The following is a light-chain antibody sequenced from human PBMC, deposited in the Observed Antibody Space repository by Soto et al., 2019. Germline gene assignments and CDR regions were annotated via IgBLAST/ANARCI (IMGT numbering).Light chain of an antibody. V-gene: IGKV3-15*01. CDR2: GAS. J-gene: IGKJ1*01. CDR3: QQYNNWLRA. Sequence: EIVMTQSPATLSVSPGERATLSCRASQSVSSNLAWYQQKPGQAPGLLIYGASTRATGIPARFSGSGSGTEFTLPISSLQSEDFAVYYCQQYNNWLRAFGQGTKVDIK. CDR1: QSVSSN.